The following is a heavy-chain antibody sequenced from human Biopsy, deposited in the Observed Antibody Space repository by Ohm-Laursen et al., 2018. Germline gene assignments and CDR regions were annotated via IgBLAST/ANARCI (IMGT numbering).Heavy chain of an antibody. CDR3: ARDALGGGSYRFFY. J-gene: IGHJ4*02. Sequence: GASVKVSCKASGGIFSRYVMSWVRQAPGQGLEWMGGIIPIFGTANYAQKFQGRVTITADESTSTAYMELSSLRSDDTAVYYCARDALGGGSYRFFYWGQGSLVTASS. CDR1: GGIFSRYV. V-gene: IGHV1-69*13. D-gene: IGHD1-26*01. CDR2: IIPIFGTA.